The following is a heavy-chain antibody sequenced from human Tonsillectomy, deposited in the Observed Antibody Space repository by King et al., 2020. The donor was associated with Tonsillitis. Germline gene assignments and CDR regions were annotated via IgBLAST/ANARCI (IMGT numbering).Heavy chain of an antibody. CDR3: ARHFAGDVGYFAL. CDR2: FYHGGTT. CDR1: GYSISSGYY. J-gene: IGHJ2*01. D-gene: IGHD7-27*01. V-gene: IGHV4-38-2*02. Sequence: VQLQESGPGLVKPSETLSLICTVSGYSISSGYYWGWIRQPPGKGLEWIGSFYHGGTTYYNPSLKSRVTISVDTSQNQFSLKLSSVTAANTAVYYCARHFAGDVGYFALWGRGTLVTVSS.